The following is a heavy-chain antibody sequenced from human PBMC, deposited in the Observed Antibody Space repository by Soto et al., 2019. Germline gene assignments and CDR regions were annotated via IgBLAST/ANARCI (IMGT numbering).Heavy chain of an antibody. J-gene: IGHJ2*01. D-gene: IGHD3-10*01. CDR2: ISGGGDAT. Sequence: EVQLLDSGGGLVQPGGSLRLSCAASGFTFSGYALTWVRQAPGKGLEWVSAISGGGDATFYADSVKGRFTISRDNSKNTLYLQMNTLGAGDTAVYYCARKVSGSTGRPDLWYFDLWGRGTLVTVSS. CDR3: ARKVSGSTGRPDLWYFDL. V-gene: IGHV3-23*01. CDR1: GFTFSGYA.